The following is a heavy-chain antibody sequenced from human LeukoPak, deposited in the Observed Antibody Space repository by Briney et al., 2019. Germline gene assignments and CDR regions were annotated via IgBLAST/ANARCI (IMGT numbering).Heavy chain of an antibody. J-gene: IGHJ4*02. V-gene: IGHV1-24*01. Sequence: GASVKVSCKVSGYTLTELSMHWVRQAPGKGLEWMGGFDPEDGETIYAQKFQGRVTMTEDTSTDTAYMELSSLRSEDTAVYYCATTHPSLRYFDWLLPVSYWGQGTLVTVSS. CDR3: ATTHPSLRYFDWLLPVSY. CDR2: FDPEDGET. CDR1: GYTLTELS. D-gene: IGHD3-9*01.